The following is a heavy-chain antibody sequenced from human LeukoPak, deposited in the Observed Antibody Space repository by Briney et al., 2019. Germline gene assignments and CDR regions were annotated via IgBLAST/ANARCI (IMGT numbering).Heavy chain of an antibody. V-gene: IGHV4-39*07. J-gene: IGHJ6*03. CDR3: ARGGSSPLPYYYYYMDV. D-gene: IGHD1-26*01. Sequence: SETLSLTCTVSGGSISSSSYYWGWIRQPPGKGLEWIGSIYYSGSTYYNPSLKSRVTISADTSKNQFSLKLSSVTAADTAVYYCARGGSSPLPYYYYYMDVWGKGTTVTISS. CDR1: GGSISSSSYY. CDR2: IYYSGST.